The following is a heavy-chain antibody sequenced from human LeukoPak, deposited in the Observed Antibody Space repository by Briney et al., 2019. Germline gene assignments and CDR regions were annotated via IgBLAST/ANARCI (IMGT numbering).Heavy chain of an antibody. D-gene: IGHD3-9*01. CDR1: GGSFSGYY. CDR2: INHSGSA. J-gene: IGHJ4*02. Sequence: SETLSLTCAVYGGSFSGYYWSWIRQPPGKGLEWIGEINHSGSANYNPSLKSRVTISVDTSKNQFSLKPSSVTAADTAVYYCARGESPLRYFDRRVYFDYWGQGTLVTVSS. CDR3: ARGESPLRYFDRRVYFDY. V-gene: IGHV4-34*01.